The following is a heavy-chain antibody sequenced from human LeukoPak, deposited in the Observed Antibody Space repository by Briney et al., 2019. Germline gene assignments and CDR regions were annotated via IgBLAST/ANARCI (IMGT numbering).Heavy chain of an antibody. CDR1: GFTFSSYA. V-gene: IGHV3-7*01. D-gene: IGHD3-9*01. CDR3: ARGKYFDWLLGYFDY. CDR2: IKQDGSEK. Sequence: PGRSLRLSCAASGFTFSSYAMHWVRQAPGKGLEWVANIKQDGSEKYYVDSVKGRFTISRDNAKNSLYLQMNSLRAEDTAVYYCARGKYFDWLLGYFDYWGQGTLVTVSS. J-gene: IGHJ4*02.